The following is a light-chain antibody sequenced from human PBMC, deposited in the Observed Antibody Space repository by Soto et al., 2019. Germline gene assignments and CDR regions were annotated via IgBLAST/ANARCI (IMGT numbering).Light chain of an antibody. V-gene: IGLV2-8*01. Sequence: QSALTQPPSASGSPGQSVTISCTGTSSDVGGYKYVSWYQQHPGKAPKLMIYEVSKRPSGVPDRFSGSKSGNTASLTVSGLQADEEADYYCSSYAGSNTNLLFGGGTKLTVL. CDR3: SSYAGSNTNLL. CDR2: EVS. CDR1: SSDVGGYKY. J-gene: IGLJ2*01.